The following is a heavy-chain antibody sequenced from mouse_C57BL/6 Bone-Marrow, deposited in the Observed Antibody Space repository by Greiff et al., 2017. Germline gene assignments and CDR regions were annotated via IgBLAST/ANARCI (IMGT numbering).Heavy chain of an antibody. D-gene: IGHD4-1*01. J-gene: IGHJ4*01. V-gene: IGHV1-4*01. CDR2: INPSSGYT. CDR1: GYTFTSYT. Sequence: VQLQQSGAELARPGASVKMSCKASGYTFTSYTMHWVKQRPGQGLEWIGYINPSSGYTKYNQKFKDKATLTADKSSSTAYMQLSRLTSEDSAVDYCANLLGGAMDYWGQGTSVTVSS. CDR3: ANLLGGAMDY.